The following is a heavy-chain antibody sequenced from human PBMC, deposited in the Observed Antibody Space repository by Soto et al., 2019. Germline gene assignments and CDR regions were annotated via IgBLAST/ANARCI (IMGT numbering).Heavy chain of an antibody. CDR3: AKDSLLSFRRGPRYSSSGY. CDR2: ISGSGGST. CDR1: GFTFSSYA. Sequence: GGSLRLSCAASGFTFSSYAMSWVRQAPGKGLEWVSAISGSGGSTYYADSVKGRFPISRDNSKNTLYLQMNSLRAEDTAVYYCAKDSLLSFRRGPRYSSSGYWGQGTLVTVSS. D-gene: IGHD6-6*01. V-gene: IGHV3-23*01. J-gene: IGHJ4*02.